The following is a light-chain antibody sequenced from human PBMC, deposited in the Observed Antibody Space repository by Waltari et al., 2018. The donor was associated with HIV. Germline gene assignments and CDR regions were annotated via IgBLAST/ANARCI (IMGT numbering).Light chain of an antibody. CDR2: DNN. CDR1: SSNIAHHS. Sequence: VLTQPPSVSAAPGQKVTISCSARSSNIAHHSVSRYQQLPGTAPKLLIYDNNKRPSGIPDRFSGSKSGTSATLGIAGLQTGDEADYYCGTWDSSLSAGVFGTGTKVTVL. V-gene: IGLV1-51*01. CDR3: GTWDSSLSAGV. J-gene: IGLJ1*01.